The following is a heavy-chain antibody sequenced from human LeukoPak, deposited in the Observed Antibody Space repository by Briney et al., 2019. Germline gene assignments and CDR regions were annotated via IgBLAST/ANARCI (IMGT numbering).Heavy chain of an antibody. CDR1: GGSVSSGSYY. CDR3: ARDPVYDAFDI. Sequence: SETLSLTCTVSGGSVSSGSYYWSWIRQPPGKGLEWIGYIYYSGSTNYIPSLKSRVTISVDTSKNQFSLKLSSVTAADTAVYYCARDPVYDAFDIWGQGTLVTVSS. D-gene: IGHD2-8*01. J-gene: IGHJ3*02. V-gene: IGHV4-61*01. CDR2: IYYSGST.